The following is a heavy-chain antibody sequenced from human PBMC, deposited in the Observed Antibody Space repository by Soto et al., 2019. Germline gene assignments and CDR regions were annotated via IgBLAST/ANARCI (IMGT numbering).Heavy chain of an antibody. V-gene: IGHV4-34*01. J-gene: IGHJ4*02. D-gene: IGHD6-6*01. Sequence: QVQLQQWGAGLLKPSETLSLTCAVYGGSFSGYYWSWIRQPPGKGLEWIGEINHSGSTDYNPSLKSLVTISVDTSKNQFSLKLSSVTAADTAVYYCARVVGGSSSSYYFDYWGQGTLVTVSS. CDR2: INHSGST. CDR3: ARVVGGSSSSYYFDY. CDR1: GGSFSGYY.